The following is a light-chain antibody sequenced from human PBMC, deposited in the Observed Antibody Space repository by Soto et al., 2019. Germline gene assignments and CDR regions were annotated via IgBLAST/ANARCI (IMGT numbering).Light chain of an antibody. CDR2: DAS. CDR3: QQRSSWLT. J-gene: IGKJ4*01. Sequence: EIVLTQSPATLSLSPGERATLSCRASQSVSSYLAWYQQKPGQAPRLLIYDASNRATDIPARFSGSGSGTDFTLTISSLEPEDFAFYYCQQRSSWLTFGGGTKVEIK. CDR1: QSVSSY. V-gene: IGKV3-11*01.